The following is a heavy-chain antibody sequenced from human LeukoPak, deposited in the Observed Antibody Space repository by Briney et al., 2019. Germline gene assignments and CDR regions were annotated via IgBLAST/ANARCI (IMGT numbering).Heavy chain of an antibody. CDR1: GLTFSSYG. V-gene: IGHV3-33*01. CDR2: VWFDGSKK. J-gene: IGHJ4*02. Sequence: GGSLRLSCAASGLTFSSYGMHWVRQAPGKGLEWVAGVWFDGSKKSYADSVKGRFTISRDSSKNTLSLQMNSLRSEDTAVYYCARGYGNSGYNYFDYWGQGTLLTVSS. CDR3: ARGYGNSGYNYFDY. D-gene: IGHD2/OR15-2a*01.